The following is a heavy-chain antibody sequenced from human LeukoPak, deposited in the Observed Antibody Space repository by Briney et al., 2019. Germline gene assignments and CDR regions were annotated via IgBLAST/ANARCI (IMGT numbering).Heavy chain of an antibody. CDR2: ISGSGGST. V-gene: IGHV3-23*01. D-gene: IGHD3-16*02. CDR3: AKFKGGVIVYFDY. Sequence: GGSLRLSCAASGFTFSSYAMSWVRQAPRKGLEWVSAISGSGGSTYYADSVKGRFTISRDNSKNTLYLQMNSLRAEDTAVYYCAKFKGGVIVYFDYWGQGTLVTVSS. J-gene: IGHJ4*02. CDR1: GFTFSSYA.